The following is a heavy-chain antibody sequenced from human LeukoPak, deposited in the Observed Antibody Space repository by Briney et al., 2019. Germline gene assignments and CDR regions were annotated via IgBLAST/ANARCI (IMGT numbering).Heavy chain of an antibody. D-gene: IGHD3-16*01. Sequence: SETLSLTCTVSGGSISSYYWSWIRQPPGKGLEWIGYIYYSGSTNYNPSLKSRVTISVDTSKNQFSLKLSSVTAADTAVYYCARASGGFDVDYWGQGTLVTVSS. CDR3: ARASGGFDVDY. CDR1: GGSISSYY. CDR2: IYYSGST. J-gene: IGHJ4*02. V-gene: IGHV4-59*01.